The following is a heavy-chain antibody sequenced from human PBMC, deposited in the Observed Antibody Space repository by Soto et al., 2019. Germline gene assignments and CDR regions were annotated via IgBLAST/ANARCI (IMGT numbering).Heavy chain of an antibody. CDR2: MSGGGDST. CDR3: AKDRASYDSSGYGT. CDR1: GFTFHDYA. D-gene: IGHD3-22*01. Sequence: LRLSCATSGFTFHDYAMSWVRQAPGKGLEWVSAMSGGGDSTYYADPVRGRVTISRDNSKNTLYLQMSSLRAEDTAVYYCAKDRASYDSSGYGTWGQGTLVTVSS. V-gene: IGHV3-23*01. J-gene: IGHJ4*02.